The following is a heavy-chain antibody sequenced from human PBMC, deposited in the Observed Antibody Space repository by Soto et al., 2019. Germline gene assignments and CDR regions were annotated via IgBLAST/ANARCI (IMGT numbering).Heavy chain of an antibody. CDR1: GFTFSIYA. Sequence: GGSLRLSCAASGFTFSIYAMKWVRQAPGRGLQWISGISVSGDNTSYVESVRGRFTVYRDNSKNTLYLQMNNLRAEDTALYYCAKDGKMRTKVWFPAGYGMDVWGQGTTVTVSS. D-gene: IGHD3-10*01. J-gene: IGHJ6*02. CDR3: AKDGKMRTKVWFPAGYGMDV. CDR2: ISVSGDNT. V-gene: IGHV3-23*01.